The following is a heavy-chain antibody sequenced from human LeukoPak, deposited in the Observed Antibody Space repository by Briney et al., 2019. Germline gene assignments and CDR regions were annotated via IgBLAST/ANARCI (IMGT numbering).Heavy chain of an antibody. CDR2: IYSGGST. CDR3: ARDTYYFDY. CDR1: GFPSSTTY. Sequence: GGPLSFSGAAPGFPSSTTYITWFRQAPGKGLEWVSVIYSGGSTYYADSVKGRFTISRDNSKNTLYLQMNSLRAEDTAVYYCARDTYYFDYWGQGTLVTVSS. V-gene: IGHV3-66*01. J-gene: IGHJ4*02. D-gene: IGHD3-16*01.